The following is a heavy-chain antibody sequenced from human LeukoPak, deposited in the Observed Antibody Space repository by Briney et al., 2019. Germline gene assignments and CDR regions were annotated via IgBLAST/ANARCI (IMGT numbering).Heavy chain of an antibody. CDR3: ARDQVDTAMVRDPFDY. V-gene: IGHV3-23*01. J-gene: IGHJ4*02. D-gene: IGHD5-18*01. CDR2: ISGSGGST. Sequence: GGSLRLSCAASGFTFSSYAMSWVRQAPGKGLEWVSAISGSGGSTYYADSVKGRFTISRDNAKNSLYLQMNSLRAEDTAVYYCARDQVDTAMVRDPFDYWGQGTLVTVSS. CDR1: GFTFSSYA.